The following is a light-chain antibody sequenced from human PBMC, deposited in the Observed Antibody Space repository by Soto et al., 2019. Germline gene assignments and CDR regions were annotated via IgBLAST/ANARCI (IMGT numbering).Light chain of an antibody. CDR2: DAS. CDR1: QDITDY. V-gene: IGKV1-33*01. J-gene: IGKJ4*01. Sequence: DIQMTQSPSSLSASVGDRVTITCQASQDITDYLHWYQQKPGKAPRLLIYDASNLETGVPSRFSGSGSGTDFSFTISCLQPEDIATYYCQQSEALVLSFGGGTKVEIK. CDR3: QQSEALVLS.